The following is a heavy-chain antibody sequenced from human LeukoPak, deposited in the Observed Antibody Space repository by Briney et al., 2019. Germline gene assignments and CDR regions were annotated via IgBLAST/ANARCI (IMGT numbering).Heavy chain of an antibody. V-gene: IGHV4-38-2*02. CDR2: IYYSGST. CDR3: ARGEYCSSTSCYPTRLRQTLDV. Sequence: SETLSLTCTVSGYSINNGYYWGWIRQPPGKGLEWIRSIYYSGSTYYNPSLKSRVTISVDTSKNQFSLKLSSVTAADTAVYYCARGEYCSSTSCYPTRLRQTLDVWGKGTTVTISS. J-gene: IGHJ6*04. D-gene: IGHD2-2*01. CDR1: GYSINNGYY.